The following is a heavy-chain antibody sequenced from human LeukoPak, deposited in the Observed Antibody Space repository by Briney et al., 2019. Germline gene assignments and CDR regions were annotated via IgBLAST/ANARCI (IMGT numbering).Heavy chain of an antibody. CDR3: ARMEDFWTGSSAFDI. J-gene: IGHJ3*02. CDR2: INHSGST. Sequence: TSETLSLTCAVYGGSFSGYYWSWIRQPPGKGLEWIGEINHSGSTNYNPSLKSRVTISVDTSKNQFSLKLSSVTAADTAVYYCARMEDFWTGSSAFDIWGQGTVVTVSS. D-gene: IGHD3/OR15-3a*01. V-gene: IGHV4-34*01. CDR1: GGSFSGYY.